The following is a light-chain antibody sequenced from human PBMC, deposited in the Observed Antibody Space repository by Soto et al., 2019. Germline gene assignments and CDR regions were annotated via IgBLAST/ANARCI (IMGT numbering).Light chain of an antibody. CDR3: QQYNSYPET. J-gene: IGKJ1*01. CDR1: QSISSW. Sequence: DIQMTQSPSTLSASVGDRVTITCRASQSISSWLAWYQQKPGKAPKLLIYDASSLESGVPPRFSGSGSGTEFTLTISSLQPDDFATYYCQQYNSYPETFGQGTKVDIK. CDR2: DAS. V-gene: IGKV1-5*01.